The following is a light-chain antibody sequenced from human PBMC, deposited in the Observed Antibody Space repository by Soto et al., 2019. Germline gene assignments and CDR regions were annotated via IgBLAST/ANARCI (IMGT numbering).Light chain of an antibody. CDR3: QQYNNWPPWT. CDR1: QSVSSN. Sequence: EMVMTQSPATLSVSPGERATLSCRASQSVSSNLAWYQQKPAQVPRLLIYGASTRATGIPARFSGSGSGTEFTLTISSLQSEDFAVYYCQQYNNWPPWTFGQGTKVDIK. V-gene: IGKV3-15*01. CDR2: GAS. J-gene: IGKJ1*01.